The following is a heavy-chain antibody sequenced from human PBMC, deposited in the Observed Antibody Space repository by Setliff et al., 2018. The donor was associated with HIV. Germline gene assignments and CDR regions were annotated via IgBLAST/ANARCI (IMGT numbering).Heavy chain of an antibody. CDR2: IYTSGST. V-gene: IGHV4-38-2*02. J-gene: IGHJ4*02. CDR3: ARDREWGAPLDY. Sequence: PSETLSLTCDVSGYSISSGYYWGWIRQPPGKGLEWIGHIYTSGSTNYNPSLKSRVTISVDTSKNQFSLKLSSVTAADTAVYYCARDREWGAPLDYWGQGTLVTVSS. D-gene: IGHD1-26*01. CDR1: GYSISSGYY.